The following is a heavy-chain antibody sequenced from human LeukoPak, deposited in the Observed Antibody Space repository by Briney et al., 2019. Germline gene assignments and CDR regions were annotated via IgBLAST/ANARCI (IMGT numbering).Heavy chain of an antibody. D-gene: IGHD3-22*01. V-gene: IGHV1-46*01. CDR3: ARGRNYYDSSGYYYEGDAFDI. J-gene: IGHJ3*02. Sequence: ALVKVSCKASGYIFTSYYMYWVRQAPGQGLEWMGLINPSGGSIRYAQKFQGRVTMTRDTSTSTVYMELSSLRSEDTAVYYCARGRNYYDSSGYYYEGDAFDIWGQGTMVTVSS. CDR1: GYIFTSYY. CDR2: INPSGGSI.